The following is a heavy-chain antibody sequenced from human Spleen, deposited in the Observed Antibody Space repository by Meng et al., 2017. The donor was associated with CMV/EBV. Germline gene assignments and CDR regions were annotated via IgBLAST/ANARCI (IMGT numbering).Heavy chain of an antibody. CDR3: TRDWLLMDAFDV. J-gene: IGHJ3*01. CDR2: IRSNAYGGTT. CDR1: GFSFNNAW. D-gene: IGHD3-9*01. V-gene: IGHV3-49*04. Sequence: GESLKISCAASGFSFNNAWMTWVRQAPGKGLEWVGFIRSNAYGGTTEYAASVKGRFTISRDDSKSIAYLQMNSLKSEDTAMYYCTRDWLLMDAFDVWGQGTMVTVSS.